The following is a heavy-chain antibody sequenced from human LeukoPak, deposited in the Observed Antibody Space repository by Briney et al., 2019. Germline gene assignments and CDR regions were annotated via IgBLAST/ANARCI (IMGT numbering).Heavy chain of an antibody. Sequence: GASVKVSCKASGYTFTSYDINWVRQATGQGLEWMGWMNPNSGNTGYAQKFQGRVTMTRNTSISTAYMELSSLRSEDTAVYYCARGGFESGWYTGNWFDPWGQGTLVTVSS. CDR1: GYTFTSYD. D-gene: IGHD6-19*01. V-gene: IGHV1-8*01. J-gene: IGHJ5*02. CDR2: MNPNSGNT. CDR3: ARGGFESGWYTGNWFDP.